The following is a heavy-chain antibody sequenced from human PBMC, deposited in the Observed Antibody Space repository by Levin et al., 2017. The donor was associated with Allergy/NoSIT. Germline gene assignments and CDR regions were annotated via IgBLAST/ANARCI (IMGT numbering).Heavy chain of an antibody. D-gene: IGHD3-16*02. J-gene: IGHJ4*02. V-gene: IGHV1-2*06. Sequence: ASVKVSCKASGYTFTGYYMHWVRQAPGQGLEWMGRINPNSGGTNYAQKFQGRVTMTRDTSISTAYMELSRLRSDDTAVYYCARGNLGELSFRVDYWDQGTLVTVSS. CDR2: INPNSGGT. CDR3: ARGNLGELSFRVDY. CDR1: GYTFTGYY.